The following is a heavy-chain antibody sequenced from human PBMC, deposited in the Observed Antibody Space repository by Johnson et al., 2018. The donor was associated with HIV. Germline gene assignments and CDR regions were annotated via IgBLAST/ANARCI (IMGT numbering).Heavy chain of an antibody. CDR1: GFTVSSNY. CDR3: ARERPGYGGHDAFDI. D-gene: IGHD4-23*01. V-gene: IGHV3-53*01. J-gene: IGHJ3*02. Sequence: VQLVESGGGLIQPGGSLRLSCAASGFTVSSNYMNWVRQPPGKGLEWVSVIYSGGSTYYADSVKGRFTISRDNSKNTLYLQMNSLRAEDTAVYHCARERPGYGGHDAFDIWGQGTMVTVSS. CDR2: IYSGGST.